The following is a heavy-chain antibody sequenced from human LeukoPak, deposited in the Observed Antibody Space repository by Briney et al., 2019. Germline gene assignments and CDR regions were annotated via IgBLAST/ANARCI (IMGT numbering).Heavy chain of an antibody. Sequence: SVKVSCKASGGTFSSYAISWVRQAPGQGLEWMGGIIPIFGTANYAQKFQGRVTINADKSTSTAYMELSSLRSEDAAVYYCARDEGAKIAFAIWGQGAMVTVSS. CDR2: IIPIFGTA. J-gene: IGHJ3*02. CDR3: ARDEGAKIAFAI. D-gene: IGHD1-26*01. CDR1: GGTFSSYA. V-gene: IGHV1-69*06.